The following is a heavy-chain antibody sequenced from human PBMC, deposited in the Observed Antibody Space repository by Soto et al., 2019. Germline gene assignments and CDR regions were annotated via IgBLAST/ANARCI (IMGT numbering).Heavy chain of an antibody. CDR2: IIPIFGTA. V-gene: IGHV1-69*13. Sequence: SVKVSCKASGCTFTSYAISWVRQAPGQGLEWMGGIIPIFGTANYAQKFQGRVTITADESTSTAYMELSSLRSEDTAVYYCARGSASTMNYYYGMDVWGQGTTVTVSS. CDR3: ARGSASTMNYYYGMDV. CDR1: GCTFTSYA. J-gene: IGHJ6*02.